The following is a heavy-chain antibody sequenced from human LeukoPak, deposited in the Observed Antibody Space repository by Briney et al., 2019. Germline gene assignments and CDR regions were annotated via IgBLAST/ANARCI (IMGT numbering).Heavy chain of an antibody. V-gene: IGHV3-30*18. CDR3: AKDLGHPTVSLDY. CDR2: ISYDGSNK. D-gene: IGHD4-17*01. J-gene: IGHJ4*02. CDR1: GFTFSSYG. Sequence: GRSLRLSCAASGFTFSSYGMHWVRQAPGKGLEWVAVISYDGSNKYYADSVKGRFTISRDNSKNTLYLQMNSLRAEDTAVYYCAKDLGHPTVSLDYWGQGTLVTVSS.